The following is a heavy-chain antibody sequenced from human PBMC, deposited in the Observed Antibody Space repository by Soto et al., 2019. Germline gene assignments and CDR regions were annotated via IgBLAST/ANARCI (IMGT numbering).Heavy chain of an antibody. D-gene: IGHD3-3*01. Sequence: SETLSLTCAVYGGSFSGYYWSRIRQPPGKGLEWIGEINHSGSTNYNPSLKSRVTISVDTSKNQFSLKLSSVTAADTAVYYCARGGYDFWSGYAYYFDYWGQGTLVTVSS. CDR3: ARGGYDFWSGYAYYFDY. CDR2: INHSGST. V-gene: IGHV4-34*01. J-gene: IGHJ4*02. CDR1: GGSFSGYY.